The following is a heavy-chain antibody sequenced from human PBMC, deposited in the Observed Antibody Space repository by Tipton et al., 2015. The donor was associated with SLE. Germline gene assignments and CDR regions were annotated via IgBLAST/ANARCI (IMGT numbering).Heavy chain of an antibody. D-gene: IGHD2-8*01. Sequence: TLSLTCTVSGGSISSWSYYWGWIRLPPGKGLEWIGSIFYSGSTDPNPSLKSRVIISMDTSTNQFSLRLSSVTAADTAVYYCARESFTNDFYYYMDVWGKGTTVTVSS. V-gene: IGHV4-39*07. CDR1: GGSISSWSYY. J-gene: IGHJ6*03. CDR3: ARESFTNDFYYYMDV. CDR2: IFYSGST.